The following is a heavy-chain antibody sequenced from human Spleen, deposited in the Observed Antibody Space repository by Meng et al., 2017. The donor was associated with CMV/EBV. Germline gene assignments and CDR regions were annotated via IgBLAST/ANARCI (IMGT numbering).Heavy chain of an antibody. CDR1: GFTLSSYW. Sequence: SGFTLSSYWMSWVRQTPGTGLEWVASIKEDGSQKYYVDSVKGRFTISRDNAKNSLYLQMNSLRAEDTAVYYCARDIPRSGSYEFEYWGPGTLVTVSS. CDR2: IKEDGSQK. V-gene: IGHV3-7*01. J-gene: IGHJ4*02. CDR3: ARDIPRSGSYEFEY. D-gene: IGHD1-26*01.